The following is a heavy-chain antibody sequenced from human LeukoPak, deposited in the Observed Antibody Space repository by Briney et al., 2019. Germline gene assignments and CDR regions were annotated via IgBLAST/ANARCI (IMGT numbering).Heavy chain of an antibody. CDR2: ISWNSGSI. CDR3: AKGYRRGYSYGEFDY. J-gene: IGHJ4*02. Sequence: PGGSLRLSCAASGFTFDDYAMHWVRQAPGMGLEWVSGISWNSGSIGYADSVKGRFTISRDNAKNSLYLQMNSLRAEDTALYYCAKGYRRGYSYGEFDYWGQGTLVTVSS. CDR1: GFTFDDYA. V-gene: IGHV3-9*01. D-gene: IGHD5-18*01.